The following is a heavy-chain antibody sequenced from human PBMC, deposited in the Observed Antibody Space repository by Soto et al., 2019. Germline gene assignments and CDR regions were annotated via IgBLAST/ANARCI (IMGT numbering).Heavy chain of an antibody. J-gene: IGHJ3*02. Sequence: EVQLVQSGAEVKKPGESLKISCKGSGYSFTSYWIGWVRQMPGKGLEWMGIIYPGDSDTRYSPSFQGQVTISADKSISTAYLQWSSLKASDTAMYYFARHNESGYSDDAFDIWGQGTMVTVSS. CDR1: GYSFTSYW. CDR2: IYPGDSDT. V-gene: IGHV5-51*01. D-gene: IGHD6-13*01. CDR3: ARHNESGYSDDAFDI.